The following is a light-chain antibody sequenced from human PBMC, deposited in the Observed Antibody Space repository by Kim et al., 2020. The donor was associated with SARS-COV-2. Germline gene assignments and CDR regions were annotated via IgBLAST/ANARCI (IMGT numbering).Light chain of an antibody. CDR3: QQYNKWPPRA. J-gene: IGKJ1*01. V-gene: IGKV3-15*01. Sequence: SPGERATLSCRASQSVGSDLAWYQHKPGQATRLLIYGASTRATDIPARFSGSGSGTEFTLTINSLQSEDFAVYYCQQYNKWPPRAFGQGTKVDIK. CDR1: QSVGSD. CDR2: GAS.